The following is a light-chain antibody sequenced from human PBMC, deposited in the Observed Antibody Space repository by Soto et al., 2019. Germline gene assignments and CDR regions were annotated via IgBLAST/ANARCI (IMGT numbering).Light chain of an antibody. CDR3: QQYGSLPFT. CDR2: GAS. J-gene: IGKJ3*01. CDR1: QSVSSSY. Sequence: EIVLTQSPGTLSLSPGERATLSCRASQSVSSSYLAWYQQKPGQAPRLLIYGASSRATGIPDRFSGSGSGTDFTLTISRLEPEDFAVYYWQQYGSLPFTFGPGTKVDIK. V-gene: IGKV3-20*01.